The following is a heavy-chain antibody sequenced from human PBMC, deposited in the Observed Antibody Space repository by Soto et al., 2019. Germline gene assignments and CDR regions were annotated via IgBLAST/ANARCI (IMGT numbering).Heavy chain of an antibody. J-gene: IGHJ5*02. D-gene: IGHD3-10*01. Sequence: SEILSLTCTVSGGSISSGDYYWSWIRQPPGKGLEWIGYIYYSGSTYYNPSLKSRVTISVDTSKNQSSLKLSSVTAADTAVYYCARSHYGSGSNWFDPWGQGTLVTV. V-gene: IGHV4-30-4*01. CDR3: ARSHYGSGSNWFDP. CDR2: IYYSGST. CDR1: GGSISSGDYY.